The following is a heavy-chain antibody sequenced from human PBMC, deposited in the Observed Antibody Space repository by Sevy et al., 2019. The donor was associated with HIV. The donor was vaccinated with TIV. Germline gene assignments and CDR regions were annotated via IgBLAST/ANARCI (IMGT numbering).Heavy chain of an antibody. Sequence: GGSLRLSCAASGFTFSSYGMHWVRQAPGKGLEWVAVIWYDGSNKYYADSVKGRFTISRDNSKNTLYLKMNSLRAEDTAVYYCAILGQPPWGQGTLVTVSS. D-gene: IGHD3-3*02. CDR1: GFTFSSYG. CDR3: AILGQPP. V-gene: IGHV3-33*01. CDR2: IWYDGSNK. J-gene: IGHJ5*02.